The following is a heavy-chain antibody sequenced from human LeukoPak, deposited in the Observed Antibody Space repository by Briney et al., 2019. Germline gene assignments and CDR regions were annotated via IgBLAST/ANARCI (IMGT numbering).Heavy chain of an antibody. CDR2: ISAYNGNT. J-gene: IGHJ4*02. CDR3: ARARYYYDSSGYYYLDY. D-gene: IGHD3-22*01. V-gene: IGHV1-18*01. Sequence: ASVKASCKASGYTFTSYGISWVRQAPGQGLEWMGWISAYNGNTNYAQKLQGRVTMTTDTSTSTAYMELRSLRSDDTAVYYCARARYYYDSSGYYYLDYWGQGTLVTVSS. CDR1: GYTFTSYG.